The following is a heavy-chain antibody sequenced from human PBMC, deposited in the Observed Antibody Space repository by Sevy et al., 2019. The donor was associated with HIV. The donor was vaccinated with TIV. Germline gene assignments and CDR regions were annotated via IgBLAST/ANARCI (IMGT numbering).Heavy chain of an antibody. D-gene: IGHD6-13*01. Sequence: GGSLRLSCLASGFTFSTYAMSWVRQAPGKVLDWVSSISGSGGSTYYADSVNGRFTISRDKSKNTLYLHMNSLRAEDTAVYYCAKGDSTFYGLDVWGQGTTVTVSS. J-gene: IGHJ6*02. V-gene: IGHV3-23*01. CDR2: ISGSGGST. CDR3: AKGDSTFYGLDV. CDR1: GFTFSTYA.